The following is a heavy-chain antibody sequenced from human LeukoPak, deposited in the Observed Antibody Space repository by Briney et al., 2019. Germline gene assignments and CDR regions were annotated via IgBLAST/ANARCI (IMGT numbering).Heavy chain of an antibody. CDR3: ARFPSYFTMVRGVISAIDY. V-gene: IGHV4-34*01. D-gene: IGHD3-10*01. Sequence: SETLSLTCAVYGGSFSGYLWTWIRQSPGKGLEWIGEITSGGNRNDNPSLKSRVAISVDTSKNQFSLNLNSLTAADTAVYYCARFPSYFTMVRGVISAIDYWGQGTLVTVSS. CDR1: GGSFSGYL. J-gene: IGHJ4*02. CDR2: ITSGGNR.